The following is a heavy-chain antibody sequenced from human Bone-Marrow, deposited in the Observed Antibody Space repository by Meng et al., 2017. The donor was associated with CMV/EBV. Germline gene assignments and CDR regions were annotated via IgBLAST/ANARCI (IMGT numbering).Heavy chain of an antibody. CDR2: IRSKANSYAT. Sequence: GESLKISCAASGFTFSGSAMHWVRQASGKGLEWVGRIRSKANSYATAYAASVKGRFTISRDDSKNTAYLQMNSLKTEDTAVYYCAKDGNSFLFDYWGQGTLVTVSS. CDR3: AKDGNSFLFDY. V-gene: IGHV3-73*01. CDR1: GFTFSGSA. D-gene: IGHD6-13*01. J-gene: IGHJ4*02.